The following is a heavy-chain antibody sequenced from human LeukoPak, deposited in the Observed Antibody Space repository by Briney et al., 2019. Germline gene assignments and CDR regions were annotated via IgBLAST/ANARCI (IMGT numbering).Heavy chain of an antibody. CDR1: GGSISSHY. CDR3: ASSELTYGSGSYYY. D-gene: IGHD3-10*01. V-gene: IGHV4-59*11. CDR2: IYYSGST. Sequence: SETLSLTCTVSGGSISSHYWSWIRQPPGKGLEWIGYIYYSGSTNYNPSLKSRVTISVDTPKNQFSLKLSSVTAADTAVYYCASSELTYGSGSYYYWGQGTLVTVSS. J-gene: IGHJ4*02.